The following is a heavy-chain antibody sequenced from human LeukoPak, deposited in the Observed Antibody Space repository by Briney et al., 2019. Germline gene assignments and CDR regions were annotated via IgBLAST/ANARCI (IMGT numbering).Heavy chain of an antibody. J-gene: IGHJ4*02. CDR3: AKGSVAATYKFDC. V-gene: IGHV3-23*01. CDR2: ISGSAGST. Sequence: GGSLTLSCAASGFTFNNFVMSWVRQAPGTGLEWVSAISGSAGSTYYADSVKGRFTISRDNSKNTLYLQMDSLGAEDTAVYFCAKGSVAATYKFDCWGQGTLVTVSS. D-gene: IGHD6-19*01. CDR1: GFTFNNFV.